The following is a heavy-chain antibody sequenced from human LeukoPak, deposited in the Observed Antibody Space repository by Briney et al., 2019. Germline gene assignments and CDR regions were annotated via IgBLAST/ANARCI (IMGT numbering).Heavy chain of an antibody. CDR1: GGTFSSYA. J-gene: IGHJ4*02. Sequence: SVKVSCKASGGTFSSYAISWVRQAPGQGLEWMGGIIPIFGTANYAQKLQGRVTMTTDTSTSTAYMELRSLRSDDTAVYYCARAAPYGGNSRPFDYWGQGTLVTVSS. D-gene: IGHD4-23*01. CDR2: IIPIFGTA. CDR3: ARAAPYGGNSRPFDY. V-gene: IGHV1-69*05.